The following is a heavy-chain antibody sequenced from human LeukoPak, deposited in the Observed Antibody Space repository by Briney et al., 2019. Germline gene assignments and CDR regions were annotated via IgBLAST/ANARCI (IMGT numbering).Heavy chain of an antibody. Sequence: SETLSLTCTVSGGSISSGGYYRSWIRQPPGKGLEWIGEINHSGSTNYNPSLKSRVTISVDTSKNQFSLKLSSVTAADTAVYYCARGNIVVVTAISWFDPWGQGTLVTVSS. D-gene: IGHD2-21*02. CDR3: ARGNIVVVTAISWFDP. CDR2: INHSGST. J-gene: IGHJ5*02. V-gene: IGHV4-39*07. CDR1: GGSISSGGYY.